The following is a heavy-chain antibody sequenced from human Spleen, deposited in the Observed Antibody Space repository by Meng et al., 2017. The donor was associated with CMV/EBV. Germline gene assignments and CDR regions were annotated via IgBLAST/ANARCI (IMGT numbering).Heavy chain of an antibody. V-gene: IGHV4-30-4*01. D-gene: IGHD3-22*01. J-gene: IGHJ4*02. CDR2: IYYSGST. Sequence: QVQLPGAGPGLVQPSQTLSLTCTVSGGSISSGDYYWSWIRQPPGKGLEWIGYIYYSGSTYYNPSLKSRVTISVDTSKNQFSLKLSSVTAADTAVYYCARGGYYDSSGAPRFDYWGQGTLVTVSS. CDR3: ARGGYYDSSGAPRFDY. CDR1: GGSISSGDYY.